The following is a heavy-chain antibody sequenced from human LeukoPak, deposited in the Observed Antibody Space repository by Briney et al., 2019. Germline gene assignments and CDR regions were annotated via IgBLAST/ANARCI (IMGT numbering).Heavy chain of an antibody. J-gene: IGHJ4*02. CDR1: GGSISSYY. CDR2: IYYSGST. V-gene: IGHV4-59*01. Sequence: SETLSLTCTVSGGSISSYYWSWIRQPPGKGLEWIGYIYYSGSTNYNPSLKSRGTTSVDTSKNQFSLKLSSVTAADTAVYYCARDSYCGGDCYYSYWGQGTLVTVSS. CDR3: ARDSYCGGDCYYSY. D-gene: IGHD2-21*01.